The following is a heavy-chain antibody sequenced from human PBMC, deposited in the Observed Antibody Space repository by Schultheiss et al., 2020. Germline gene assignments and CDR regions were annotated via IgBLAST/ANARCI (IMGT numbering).Heavy chain of an antibody. CDR3: AKGYSSSWYGLADY. J-gene: IGHJ4*02. D-gene: IGHD6-13*01. V-gene: IGHV3-21*01. Sequence: GESLKISCAASGFTFSSYSMNWVRQAPGKGLEWVSSISSSSSYIYYADSVKGRFTISRDNAKNSLYLQMNSLRAEDTAVYYCAKGYSSSWYGLADYWGQGTLVTVSS. CDR1: GFTFSSYS. CDR2: ISSSSSYI.